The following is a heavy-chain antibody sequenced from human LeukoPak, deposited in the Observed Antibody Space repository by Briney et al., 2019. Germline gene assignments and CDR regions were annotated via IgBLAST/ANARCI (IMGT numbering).Heavy chain of an antibody. CDR3: AKSYGDFPLFDY. V-gene: IGHV3-23*01. D-gene: IGHD4-17*01. CDR1: GFTFSSYA. CDR2: ISGSGGST. J-gene: IGHJ4*02. Sequence: GGSLRLSCATSGFTFSSYAMSWVRQAPGKGLGWVSAISGSGGSTYYADSVKGRFTISRDNSKNTLYLQMNSLRAEDTAVYYCAKSYGDFPLFDYWGQGTLVTVSS.